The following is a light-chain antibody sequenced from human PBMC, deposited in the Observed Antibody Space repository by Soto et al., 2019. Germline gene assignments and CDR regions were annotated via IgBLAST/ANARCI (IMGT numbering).Light chain of an antibody. V-gene: IGLV2-14*03. CDR3: SSYTTTNSQWV. CDR1: SRDIGGYDY. CDR2: DVT. J-gene: IGLJ3*02. Sequence: QSALTQPASVSGSPGQSITISCTGTSRDIGGYDYVSWYRQHPGKAPELIIYDVTNRPSGVSNRFSASKSGNAASLTISGLPAEDEADYYCSSYTTTNSQWVFGGGTKLPVL.